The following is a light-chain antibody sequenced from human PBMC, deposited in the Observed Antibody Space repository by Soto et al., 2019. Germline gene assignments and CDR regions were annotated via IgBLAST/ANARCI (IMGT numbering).Light chain of an antibody. V-gene: IGLV1-40*01. CDR2: ANG. Sequence: QSVLTQPPSVSGAPGQRVTVSCTGSSSNTGARFDVHWYQQLPGTAPRLLIYANGNRPSGVPDRFSGSKSGTSASLAITGLQAEDEADYYCQSYDSSLRGYVFGTGTKVTVL. CDR3: QSYDSSLRGYV. CDR1: SSNTGARFD. J-gene: IGLJ1*01.